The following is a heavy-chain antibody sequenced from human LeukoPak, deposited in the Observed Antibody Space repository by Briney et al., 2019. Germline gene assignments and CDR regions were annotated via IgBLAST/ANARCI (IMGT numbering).Heavy chain of an antibody. CDR2: ISGSNDNT. J-gene: IGHJ4*02. D-gene: IGHD4-17*01. Sequence: PGGSLRLSCAASGFTFSSYAMSWVRQAPGKGLEWVSSISGSNDNTYYADSVKDRFTISRDNSKNTLSLQMNSLRAEDTAVYHCAKGRGTTVTSAANYWGQGTLVTVSS. CDR1: GFTFSSYA. V-gene: IGHV3-23*01. CDR3: AKGRGTTVTSAANY.